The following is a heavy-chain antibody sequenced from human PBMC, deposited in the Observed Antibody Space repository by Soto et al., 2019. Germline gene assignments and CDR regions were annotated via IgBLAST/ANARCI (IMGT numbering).Heavy chain of an antibody. V-gene: IGHV4-4*07. J-gene: IGHJ4*02. CDR3: ARVNTAMVYYFDY. Sequence: SETLSLTCTVSGGSMRTYYWGWIRQPAGKPLEWIGRIYYSGSTNYNPSLKSRVTISVDTSKNQFSLKLSSVTAADTAVYYCARVNTAMVYYFDYWGQGTLVTVSS. CDR1: GGSMRTYY. D-gene: IGHD5-18*01. CDR2: IYYSGST.